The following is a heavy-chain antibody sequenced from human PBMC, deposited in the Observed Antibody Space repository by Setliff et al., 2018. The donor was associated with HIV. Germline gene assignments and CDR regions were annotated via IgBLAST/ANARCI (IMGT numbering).Heavy chain of an antibody. J-gene: IGHJ3*02. D-gene: IGHD2-21*01. Sequence: ASVKVSCKASGGTFSNYAISWVRQAPGQGLEWMGGIIPIFGSTKYPLKFQGRVTITADESTSTAYMELSRLRSEDTAVYYCATLTYCAGDCYSTGSSDIWGQGTMVTVSS. V-gene: IGHV1-69*13. CDR2: IIPIFGST. CDR3: ATLTYCAGDCYSTGSSDI. CDR1: GGTFSNYA.